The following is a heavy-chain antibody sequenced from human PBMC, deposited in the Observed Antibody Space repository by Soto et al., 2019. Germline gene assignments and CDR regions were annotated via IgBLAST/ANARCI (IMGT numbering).Heavy chain of an antibody. CDR2: IYYSGST. D-gene: IGHD7-27*01. Sequence: SETLSLTCTVSGGSISSYYWSWIRQPPGKGLEWIGYIYYSGSTNYNPSLKSRVTISVDTSKNQFSLKLSSVTAADTAVYYCARHLLQLTGDGWNWYFDLWGRGTLVTVSS. V-gene: IGHV4-59*08. CDR1: GGSISSYY. J-gene: IGHJ2*01. CDR3: ARHLLQLTGDGWNWYFDL.